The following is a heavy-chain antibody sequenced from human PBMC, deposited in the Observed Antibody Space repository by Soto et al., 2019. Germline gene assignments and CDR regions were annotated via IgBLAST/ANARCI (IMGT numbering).Heavy chain of an antibody. CDR2: ISPSDSAA. Sequence: EEQLVESGGGLVHPGGSLRLSCSASRFTFSRYEINWVRQGPGRGLEWISYISPSDSAAYYADSVKGRFTISRDNTKNALILQMNSLRAEDTAVYYCARTLKNQLPPYYYAMDVWGQGTTVTVSS. D-gene: IGHD2-2*01. V-gene: IGHV3-48*03. CDR3: ARTLKNQLPPYYYAMDV. J-gene: IGHJ6*02. CDR1: RFTFSRYE.